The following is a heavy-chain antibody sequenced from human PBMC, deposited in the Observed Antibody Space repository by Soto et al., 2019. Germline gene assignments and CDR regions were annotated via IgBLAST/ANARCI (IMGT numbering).Heavy chain of an antibody. CDR1: GFTFDDYT. J-gene: IGHJ4*02. V-gene: IGHV3-43*01. D-gene: IGHD5-12*01. CDR3: AKDNGKRWLQLDYFDY. CDR2: ISWDGGST. Sequence: GGSLRLSCAASGFTFDDYTMHWVRQAPGKGLEWVSLISWDGGSTYYADSVKGRFTISRDNSKNSLYLQMNSLRTEDTALYYCAKDNGKRWLQLDYFDYWGQGTLVTVSS.